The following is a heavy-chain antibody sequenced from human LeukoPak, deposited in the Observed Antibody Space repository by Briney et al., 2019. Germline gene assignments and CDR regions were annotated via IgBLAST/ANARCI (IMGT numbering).Heavy chain of an antibody. Sequence: SQTLSLTCAVSGGSISSGGYSWSWIRQPPGKGLEWIGYIYHSGSTYYNPSLKSRVTMSVDRSKNQFSLKLSSVTAADTAVYYCARTMVRGVPDYWGQGTLVTVSS. CDR3: ARTMVRGVPDY. D-gene: IGHD3-10*01. V-gene: IGHV4-30-2*01. J-gene: IGHJ4*02. CDR1: GGSISSGGYS. CDR2: IYHSGST.